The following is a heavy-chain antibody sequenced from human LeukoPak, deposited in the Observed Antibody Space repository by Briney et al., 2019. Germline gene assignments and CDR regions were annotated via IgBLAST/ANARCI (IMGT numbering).Heavy chain of an antibody. CDR2: ISDRGGNT. V-gene: IGHV3-23*01. J-gene: IGHJ4*02. D-gene: IGHD6-19*01. Sequence: GGSLRLSCAASGFTFSNYAMSWVRRAPGKGLEWVAGISDRGGNTYYVDSVKGRFTVARDNSKNTLYLQMNSLRAEDTAVYYCAKDQVRYSSGRDYWGQGTLVTVSS. CDR1: GFTFSNYA. CDR3: AKDQVRYSSGRDY.